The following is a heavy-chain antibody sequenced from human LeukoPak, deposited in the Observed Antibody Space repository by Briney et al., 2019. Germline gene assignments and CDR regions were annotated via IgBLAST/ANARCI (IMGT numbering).Heavy chain of an antibody. CDR2: MNPNSGNT. Sequence: GASVKVSCKASGYTFTSYDINWVRQATGQGLEWMGWMNPNSGNTGYAQKFQGRVTMTRNTSISTAYMELSSLRSEDTAVYYCARGRMYSSGWYNNWSDPWGQGTLVTVSS. J-gene: IGHJ5*02. V-gene: IGHV1-8*01. D-gene: IGHD6-19*01. CDR1: GYTFTSYD. CDR3: ARGRMYSSGWYNNWSDP.